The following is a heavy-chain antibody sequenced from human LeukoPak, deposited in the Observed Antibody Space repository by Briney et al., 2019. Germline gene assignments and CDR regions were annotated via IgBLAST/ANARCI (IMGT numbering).Heavy chain of an antibody. J-gene: IGHJ4*02. CDR1: GFTFSSYA. D-gene: IGHD3-16*02. V-gene: IGHV3-7*01. CDR3: ARDRPAEPAPYVWGSYRLIHSTADY. Sequence: GGSLRLSCAASGFTFSSYAMTWVRQAPGKGLEWVANIKQDGSEKYFVDSVKGRFTISRDNAKNSLYLQMNSLRAEDTAVYYCARDRPAEPAPYVWGSYRLIHSTADYWGQGTLVTVSS. CDR2: IKQDGSEK.